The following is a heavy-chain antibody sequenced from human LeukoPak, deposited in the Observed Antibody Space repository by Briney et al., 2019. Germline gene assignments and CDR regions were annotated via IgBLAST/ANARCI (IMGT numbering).Heavy chain of an antibody. J-gene: IGHJ3*02. CDR2: IYTSGST. CDR3: ARRRRDGYKGVRLDAFDI. Sequence: SETLSLTCTVSGGSISSSRYFWGWIRQPPGKGLEWIGRIYTSGSTNYNPSLKSRVTMSVDTSKNQFSLKLSSVTAADTAVYYCARRRRDGYKGVRLDAFDIWGQGTMVTVSS. D-gene: IGHD5-24*01. V-gene: IGHV4-61*05. CDR1: GGSISSSRYF.